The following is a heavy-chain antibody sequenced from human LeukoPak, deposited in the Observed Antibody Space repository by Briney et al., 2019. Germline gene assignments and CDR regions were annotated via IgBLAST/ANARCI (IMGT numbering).Heavy chain of an antibody. CDR1: GFTFDDYA. J-gene: IGHJ3*02. D-gene: IGHD3-3*01. CDR3: AKDRSGYYLSAFDI. CDR2: ISWNSGSI. V-gene: IGHV3-9*01. Sequence: GGSLRLSCAASGFTFDDYAMHWVRQAPGKGLEWVSGISWNSGSIGYADSVKGRFTISRDNAKNSLYLQMNSLRAEDTALYYCAKDRSGYYLSAFDIWGQGTMVTVSS.